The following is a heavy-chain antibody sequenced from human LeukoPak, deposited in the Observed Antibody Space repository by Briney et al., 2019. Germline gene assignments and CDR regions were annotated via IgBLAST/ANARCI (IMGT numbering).Heavy chain of an antibody. CDR3: ARERAYSGYDFGCYYGMDV. D-gene: IGHD5-12*01. CDR1: GYTFTSYD. J-gene: IGHJ6*02. Sequence: ASVKVSCKASGYTFTSYDINWVRQATGQGLEWMGWMNPNSGNTGYAQKFQGRVTMTRNTSISTAYMELSSLRSEDTAVYYCARERAYSGYDFGCYYGMDVWGQGTTVTVSS. CDR2: MNPNSGNT. V-gene: IGHV1-8*01.